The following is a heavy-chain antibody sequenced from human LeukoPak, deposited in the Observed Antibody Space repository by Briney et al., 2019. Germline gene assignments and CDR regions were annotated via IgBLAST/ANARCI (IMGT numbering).Heavy chain of an antibody. CDR2: IRSKANSYAT. V-gene: IGHV3-73*01. D-gene: IGHD3-10*01. CDR3: AKGGAVSSKSITMVRGTRRYSYYMDV. Sequence: GGSLRLSCAASGFTFSGSAMRWVRQASGKGLEWVGRIRSKANSYATAYAASVKGRFTIPRDDSKNTGYLQLNSLKAEDTAVYYCAKGGAVSSKSITMVRGTRRYSYYMDVWAKGTTVTISS. CDR1: GFTFSGSA. J-gene: IGHJ6*03.